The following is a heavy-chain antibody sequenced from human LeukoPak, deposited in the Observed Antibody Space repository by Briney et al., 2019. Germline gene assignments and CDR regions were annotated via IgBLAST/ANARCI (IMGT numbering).Heavy chain of an antibody. CDR3: AKDPKGTLGYCSGGSCYREVLFSYFDH. CDR2: ISGSDST. D-gene: IGHD2-15*01. J-gene: IGHJ4*02. Sequence: PGGSLRLSCAASGFTFSSYAMSWVRQAPGKGLEWVSAISGSDSTYYADSVKGRFTISRDNSKNTLYLQMNSLRAEDTAVYYCAKDPKGTLGYCSGGSCYREVLFSYFDHWGQGTLVTVSS. V-gene: IGHV3-23*01. CDR1: GFTFSSYA.